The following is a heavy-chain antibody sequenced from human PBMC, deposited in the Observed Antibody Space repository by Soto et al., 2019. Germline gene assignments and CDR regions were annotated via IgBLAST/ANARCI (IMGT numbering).Heavy chain of an antibody. CDR3: ARPDTIFGVVRGHYYYGMDV. CDR1: GGTFSSYA. CDR2: IIPIFGTA. D-gene: IGHD3-3*01. Sequence: QVQLVQSGAEVKKPGSSVKVSCKASGGTFSSYAISWVRQAPGQGLEWMGGIIPIFGTANYAQKFQGRVTITADESTSTAYMERSSLRSEDTAVYYCARPDTIFGVVRGHYYYGMDVWGQGTTVTVS. V-gene: IGHV1-69*01. J-gene: IGHJ6*02.